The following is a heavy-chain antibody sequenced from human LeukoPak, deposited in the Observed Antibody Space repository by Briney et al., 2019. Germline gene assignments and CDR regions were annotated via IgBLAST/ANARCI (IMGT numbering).Heavy chain of an antibody. CDR1: GYYISSGYY. V-gene: IGHV4-38-2*02. CDR3: ASHYVEMATPRCLDY. J-gene: IGHJ4*02. CDR2: IYHSGST. Sequence: KTSETLSLTCTVSGYYISSGYYWGWIRQPPGKGLEWIGSIYHSGSTYYNPSLKSRVTISVDTSKNQFSLKLSSVTAADTAVYYCASHYVEMATPRCLDYWGQGTLVTVSS. D-gene: IGHD5-24*01.